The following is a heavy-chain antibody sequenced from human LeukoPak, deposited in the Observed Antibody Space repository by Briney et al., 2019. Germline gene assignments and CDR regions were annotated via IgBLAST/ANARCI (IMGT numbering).Heavy chain of an antibody. CDR2: ISAYNGNT. CDR1: GYTFTSYG. D-gene: IGHD2-15*01. CDR3: ARDGEYCSGGSCYDYYYYYGMDV. Sequence: ASVKVSCKASGYTFTSYGISWVPQAPGQGLEEMGWISAYNGNTNYAQKLQGRDTMTTDTSPSTDYMELRSLRSDDTAVYYCARDGEYCSGGSCYDYYYYYGMDVWGKGTTVTVSS. J-gene: IGHJ6*04. V-gene: IGHV1-18*04.